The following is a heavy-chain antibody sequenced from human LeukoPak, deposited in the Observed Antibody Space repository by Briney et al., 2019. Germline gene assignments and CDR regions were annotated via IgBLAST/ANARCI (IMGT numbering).Heavy chain of an antibody. CDR3: ARGYSSSYRIDY. D-gene: IGHD6-6*01. J-gene: IGHJ4*02. CDR1: GFTFSGYW. CDR2: INTDGSST. Sequence: GGSLRLSCAASGFTFSGYWMHWVRQAPGKGLVWVSRINTDGSSTTYADSVKGRFTISRDNAKNTLYLQMNSLSAEDTAVYYCARGYSSSYRIDYWGQGTLVTVSS. V-gene: IGHV3-74*01.